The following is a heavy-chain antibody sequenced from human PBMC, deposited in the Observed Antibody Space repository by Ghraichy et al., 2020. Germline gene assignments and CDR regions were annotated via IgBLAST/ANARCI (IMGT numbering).Heavy chain of an antibody. CDR2: ISSSSSYT. D-gene: IGHD4-17*01. J-gene: IGHJ3*02. V-gene: IGHV3-11*05. Sequence: GGSLRLSCAASGFTFSDYYMSWIRQAPGKGLEWVSYISSSSSYTNYADSVKGRFTNSRDNAKNSLYLQMNSLRAEETAVYYCARDLIMTTGNHAFDIWGQGTMVTVSS. CDR3: ARDLIMTTGNHAFDI. CDR1: GFTFSDYY.